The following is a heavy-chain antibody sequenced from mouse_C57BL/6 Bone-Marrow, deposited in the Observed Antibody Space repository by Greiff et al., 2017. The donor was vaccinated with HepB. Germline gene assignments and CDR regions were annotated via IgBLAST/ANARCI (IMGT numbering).Heavy chain of an antibody. Sequence: QVQLKESGAELVRPGTSVKMSCKASGYTFTNYWIGWAKQRPGHGLEWIGDIYPGGGYTNYNEKFKGKATLTADKSSSTAYMQFSSLTSEDSAIYYCARSPDSSGYRGFAYWGQGTLVTVSA. CDR1: GYTFTNYW. D-gene: IGHD3-2*02. V-gene: IGHV1-63*01. CDR3: ARSPDSSGYRGFAY. CDR2: IYPGGGYT. J-gene: IGHJ3*01.